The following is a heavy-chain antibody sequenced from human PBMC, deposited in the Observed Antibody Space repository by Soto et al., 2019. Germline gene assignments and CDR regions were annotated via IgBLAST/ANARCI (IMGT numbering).Heavy chain of an antibody. V-gene: IGHV2-5*02. CDR3: AHSLIGYYYDSSGSTWFGP. Sequence: QITLKESGPTLVKPTQTLTLTCSFSGFSLSTSGVGVGWIRQPPGKALEWLALIYWDDDKRYSTSLKSRLTNPKDTAKNQVVLTITNMDTVDTAPYYCAHSLIGYYYDSSGSTWFGPWGHGTLVTVSS. D-gene: IGHD3-22*01. J-gene: IGHJ5*02. CDR2: IYWDDDK. CDR1: GFSLSTSGVG.